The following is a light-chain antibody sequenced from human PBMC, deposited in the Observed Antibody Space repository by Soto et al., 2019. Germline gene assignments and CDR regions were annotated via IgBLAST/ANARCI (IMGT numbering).Light chain of an antibody. CDR2: GAF. CDR3: QQRSTWPRLT. J-gene: IGKJ4*01. CDR1: QSVSSY. V-gene: IGKV3-11*01. Sequence: ILLTQSPATLSLSPGERATLSCRASQSVSSYLAWYQQKPGQAPRLLIYGAFNRATGIPARFSGSGSGTDFTLTIGSLESEDFAVYYCQQRSTWPRLTFGGGTKLEI.